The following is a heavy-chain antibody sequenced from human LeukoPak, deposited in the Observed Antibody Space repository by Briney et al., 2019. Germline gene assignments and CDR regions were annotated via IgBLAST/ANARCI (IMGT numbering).Heavy chain of an antibody. V-gene: IGHV4-39*01. CDR3: ARQDSSGYRWGQDELLDWFDP. Sequence: PSETLSLTCTVSGGSISSSSYYWGWIRQPPGKGLEWIGSIYYSGSTHYNPSLKSRVTISVDTSKNQFSLKLSSVTAADTAVYYCARQDSSGYRWGQDELLDWFDPWGQGTLVTVSS. CDR2: IYYSGST. CDR1: GGSISSSSYY. J-gene: IGHJ5*02. D-gene: IGHD3-22*01.